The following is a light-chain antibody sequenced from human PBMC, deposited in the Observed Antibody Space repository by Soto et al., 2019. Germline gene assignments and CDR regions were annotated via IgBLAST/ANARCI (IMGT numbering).Light chain of an antibody. V-gene: IGKV3-20*01. CDR2: GAS. CDR1: QSVSSSY. CDR3: QQYSDLPMT. Sequence: IVLTQSPATLSLSPGERATLSCRASQSVSSSYLAWCQQKPGQAPRLLIYGASRRATGIPDRFSGSASGTDFTLTISRLEPEDFAVYFCQQYSDLPMTFGQGTRPEIK. J-gene: IGKJ5*01.